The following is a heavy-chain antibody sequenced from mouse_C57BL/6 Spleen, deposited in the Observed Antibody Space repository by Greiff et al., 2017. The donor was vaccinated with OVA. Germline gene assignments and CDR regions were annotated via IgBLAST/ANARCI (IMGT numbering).Heavy chain of an antibody. CDR2: IDPSDSYT. CDR1: GYTFTSYW. J-gene: IGHJ3*01. V-gene: IGHV1-50*01. Sequence: VQLQESGAELVKPGASVKLSCKASGYTFTSYWMQWVKQRPGQGLEWIGEIDPSDSYTNYNQKFKSKATLTVDTSSSTAYMQLSSLTSEDSAVYYCARWSPFADWGQGTLVTVSA. CDR3: ARWSPFAD.